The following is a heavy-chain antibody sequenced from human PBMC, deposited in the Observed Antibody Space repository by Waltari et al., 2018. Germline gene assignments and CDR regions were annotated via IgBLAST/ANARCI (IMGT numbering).Heavy chain of an antibody. D-gene: IGHD1-26*01. CDR2: INSDGSST. J-gene: IGHJ4*02. Sequence: EVQLVESGGGLVQPGGSLRVSCAASGFRFTGYWMHWVRQAPGKGLVWVSRINSDGSSTIYADFVKGRFTMSRDNAKNMLYLQMNSLRAEDTAVYYCARDEVGAAADFDYWGQGTLVTVSS. CDR1: GFRFTGYW. CDR3: ARDEVGAAADFDY. V-gene: IGHV3-74*01.